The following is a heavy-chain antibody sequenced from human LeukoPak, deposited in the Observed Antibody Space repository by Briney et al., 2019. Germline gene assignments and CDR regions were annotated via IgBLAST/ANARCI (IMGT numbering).Heavy chain of an antibody. V-gene: IGHV3-48*03. Sequence: PGGSLRLSCAASGFTFSSYEMNWVRQAPGKGLEWVSYISSSGSTIYYADSVEGRFTISRDNAKNSLYLQMNSLRAEDTAVYYCARDDGWELLRYWGQGTLVTVSS. CDR1: GFTFSSYE. J-gene: IGHJ4*02. CDR3: ARDDGWELLRY. D-gene: IGHD1-26*01. CDR2: ISSSGSTI.